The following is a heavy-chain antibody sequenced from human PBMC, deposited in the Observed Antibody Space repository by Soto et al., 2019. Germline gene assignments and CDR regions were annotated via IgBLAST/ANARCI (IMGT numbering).Heavy chain of an antibody. CDR3: ASQEMATKNVDAFDI. J-gene: IGHJ3*02. V-gene: IGHV5-51*01. Sequence: GESLKISCKGSGYSFTSYWIGWVRHMPGKGLEWMGIIYPGDSDTRYSPSFQGQVTISADKSISTAYLQWSSLKASDTAMYYCASQEMATKNVDAFDICGQGTMVTVSS. CDR1: GYSFTSYW. CDR2: IYPGDSDT. D-gene: IGHD5-12*01.